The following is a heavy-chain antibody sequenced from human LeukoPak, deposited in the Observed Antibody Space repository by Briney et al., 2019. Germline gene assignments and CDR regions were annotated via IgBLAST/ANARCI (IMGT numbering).Heavy chain of an antibody. Sequence: GGSLRLSCAASGFTFSSYSMNWVRQAPGKGLEWVSSISSSSSYIYYADSVKGRFTISRGNAKNSLYLQMNSLRAEDTAVYYCARDPGYSSGAALFDYWGQGTLVTVSP. J-gene: IGHJ4*02. V-gene: IGHV3-21*01. D-gene: IGHD6-19*01. CDR2: ISSSSSYI. CDR1: GFTFSSYS. CDR3: ARDPGYSSGAALFDY.